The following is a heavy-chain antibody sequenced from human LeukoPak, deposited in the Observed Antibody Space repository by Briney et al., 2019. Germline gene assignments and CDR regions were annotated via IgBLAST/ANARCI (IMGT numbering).Heavy chain of an antibody. D-gene: IGHD3-10*01. Sequence: SETLSLTCTVSGGSISSYYWSWIRQPPGKGLEWIGYIYYSGSTNYNPALKSRVTISVDTSKNQFSLQLTSVTAADTAVYYCARDDYRGVTNFDPWGQGTLVTVSS. CDR3: ARDDYRGVTNFDP. CDR1: GGSISSYY. J-gene: IGHJ5*02. CDR2: IYYSGST. V-gene: IGHV4-59*01.